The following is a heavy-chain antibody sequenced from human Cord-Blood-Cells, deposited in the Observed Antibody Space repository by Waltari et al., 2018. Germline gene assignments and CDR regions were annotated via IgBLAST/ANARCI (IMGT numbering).Heavy chain of an antibody. J-gene: IGHJ3*02. D-gene: IGHD3-22*01. CDR2: ISGSGGST. Sequence: VQLLESGGGLVQPGGSLMLSCGAPGITFSSYDMSWVRQAPGKGLEWVSAISGSGGSTYYADSVKGRFTISRDNSKNTLYLQMNSLSAEDTAVYYCAKATRIREAFDIWGQGTMVTVSS. CDR1: GITFSSYD. CDR3: AKATRIREAFDI. V-gene: IGHV3-23*01.